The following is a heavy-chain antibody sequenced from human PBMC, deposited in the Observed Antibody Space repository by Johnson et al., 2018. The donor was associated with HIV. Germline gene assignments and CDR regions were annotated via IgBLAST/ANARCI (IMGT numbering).Heavy chain of an antibody. Sequence: QVQLVESGGGVVQPGRSLRLSCAASGFTFSSYAMHCVRQAPGKGLEWVAVISYDGSHKFYADSVKGRFTISRDHSKNTLYLQMNSLRAEDTAVYYCARDRVLLWFGESPLDAFDIWGQGTMVTVSS. J-gene: IGHJ3*02. V-gene: IGHV3-30-3*01. CDR3: ARDRVLLWFGESPLDAFDI. CDR1: GFTFSSYA. D-gene: IGHD3-10*01. CDR2: ISYDGSHK.